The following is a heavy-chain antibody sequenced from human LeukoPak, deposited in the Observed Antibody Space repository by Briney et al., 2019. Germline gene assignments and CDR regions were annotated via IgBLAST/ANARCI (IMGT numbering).Heavy chain of an antibody. V-gene: IGHV5-51*01. CDR2: IYPGDSDT. CDR1: GYSFTSFW. D-gene: IGHD3-22*01. J-gene: IGHJ4*02. Sequence: GESLKISCKGSGYSFTSFWIGWVRQMPGKGLEWMGIIYPGDSDTRYSPSFQGQVTMSADKSINTAYLQWSSLKASDTAMYYCARQVNYYDSSGYYYAGYFDYWGQGTLVTVSS. CDR3: ARQVNYYDSSGYYYAGYFDY.